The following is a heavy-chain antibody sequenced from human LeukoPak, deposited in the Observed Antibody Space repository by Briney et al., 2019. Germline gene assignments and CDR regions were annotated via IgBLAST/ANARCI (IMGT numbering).Heavy chain of an antibody. CDR1: GFTFSSYG. CDR2: IRSDGSNK. J-gene: IGHJ4*02. D-gene: IGHD6-19*01. CDR3: AKDLYSSGWYPTTSDH. Sequence: GGSLRLSCAASGFTFSSYGMHWVRQAPGKGLEWVAFIRSDGSNKYYADSVKGRFTISRDNSKNTLYLQMNSLRPEDTAVYYCAKDLYSSGWYPTTSDHWGQGTLVTVSS. V-gene: IGHV3-30*02.